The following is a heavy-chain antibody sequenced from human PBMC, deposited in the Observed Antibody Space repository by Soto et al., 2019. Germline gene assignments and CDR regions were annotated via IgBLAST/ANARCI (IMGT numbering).Heavy chain of an antibody. V-gene: IGHV4-4*02. J-gene: IGHJ4*02. CDR2: IYYSGST. D-gene: IGHD7-27*01. CDR1: GGSISSSNW. Sequence: SETLSLTCAVSGGSISSSNWWSWVRQPPGKGLEWIGGIYYSGSTNYNPSLKSRVTISLATSKNQFSLKLNSVTAADTAVYYCARGGNWGFDYWGRGTLVTVSS. CDR3: ARGGNWGFDY.